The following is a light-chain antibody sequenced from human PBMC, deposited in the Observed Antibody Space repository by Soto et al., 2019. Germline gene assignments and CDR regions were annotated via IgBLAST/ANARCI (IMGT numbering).Light chain of an antibody. Sequence: EIVLTQSPGTLSLSPGERATLSCRASQSVSSSYLAWYQQKPGQAPRLLIYGASSRATGIPDRFSGSVSGTNFTLTISRLEPEDFAVYYCQQYSIWRTFGQGTKVDIK. CDR2: GAS. CDR1: QSVSSSY. V-gene: IGKV3-20*01. J-gene: IGKJ1*01. CDR3: QQYSIWRT.